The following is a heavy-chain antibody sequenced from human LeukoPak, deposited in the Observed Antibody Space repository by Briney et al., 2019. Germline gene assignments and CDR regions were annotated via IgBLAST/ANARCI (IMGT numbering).Heavy chain of an antibody. D-gene: IGHD1-26*01. CDR3: AKDPYSGSFDFDY. J-gene: IGHJ4*02. Sequence: GGSLRLSCAASGFTFSSYGMHWVRQAPGKGLEWVAVISYDGSNKYYADSVKGRFTISRDNSKNTLYLQMNSLRAEDTAVYYCAKDPYSGSFDFDYWDQGTLVTVSS. V-gene: IGHV3-30*18. CDR1: GFTFSSYG. CDR2: ISYDGSNK.